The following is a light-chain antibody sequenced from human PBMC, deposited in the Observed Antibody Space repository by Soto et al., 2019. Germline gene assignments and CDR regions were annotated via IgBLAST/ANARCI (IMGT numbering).Light chain of an antibody. Sequence: DIQMTQSTAALSASVGDRVTITCRASQGISNNLAWYQQKPCKVPKLLIYAASTLQAEFASRFSGSGSGTDFTHTISSMQPEDVANYYCYRYDSAIFTFGHRNKVDIK. CDR3: YRYDSAIFT. CDR1: QGISNN. J-gene: IGKJ3*01. CDR2: AAS. V-gene: IGKV1-27*01.